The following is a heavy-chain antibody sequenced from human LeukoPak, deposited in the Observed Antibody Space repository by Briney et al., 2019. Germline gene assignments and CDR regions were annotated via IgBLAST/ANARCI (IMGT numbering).Heavy chain of an antibody. J-gene: IGHJ3*02. D-gene: IGHD2-2*01. CDR2: IKSKTDGGTT. Sequence: GGSLRLSCAASGFTFSNAWMSWVRQAPGKGLEWVGRIKSKTDGGTTDYAAPVKGGFTISRDDSKNTLYLQMNSLKTEDTAVYYCTTPTYGYCSSTSCPRDAFDIWGQGTMVTVSS. CDR1: GFTFSNAW. CDR3: TTPTYGYCSSTSCPRDAFDI. V-gene: IGHV3-15*01.